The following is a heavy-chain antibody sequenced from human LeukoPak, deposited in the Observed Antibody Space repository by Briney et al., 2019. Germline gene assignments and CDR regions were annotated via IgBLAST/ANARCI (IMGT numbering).Heavy chain of an antibody. D-gene: IGHD2-2*01. V-gene: IGHV1-46*01. CDR3: AREEIVVVPAARHYGMDV. CDR1: GYTFTSYY. J-gene: IGHJ6*02. CDR2: INPSGGST. Sequence: ASVKVSCKASGYTFTSYYMHWMRQAPGQGLEWMGIINPSGGSTSYAQKFQGRVTMTRDTSTSTVYMQLSSLRSEDTAVYYCAREEIVVVPAARHYGMDVWGQVTTVTVSS.